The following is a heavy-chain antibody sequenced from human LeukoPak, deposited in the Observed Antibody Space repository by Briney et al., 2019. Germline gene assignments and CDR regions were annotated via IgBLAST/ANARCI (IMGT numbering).Heavy chain of an antibody. J-gene: IGHJ6*02. Sequence: GGSLRLSCAASGFTFRSYGMHWVRQAPGKGLEWVAVISYDGSNKYYADSVKRRFTISRDNSKTTLYLQMNSLRAEDTAVYYCAKDHSGSAYGMDVWGQGTTVTVSS. D-gene: IGHD1-26*01. CDR2: ISYDGSNK. CDR1: GFTFRSYG. CDR3: AKDHSGSAYGMDV. V-gene: IGHV3-30*18.